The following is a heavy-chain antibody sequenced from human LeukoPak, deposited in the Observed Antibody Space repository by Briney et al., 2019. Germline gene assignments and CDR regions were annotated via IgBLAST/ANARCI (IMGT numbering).Heavy chain of an antibody. CDR2: ISYHGSNK. CDR3: ARIAAAGTDY. D-gene: IGHD6-13*01. V-gene: IGHV3-30-3*01. CDR1: GFTFSSYA. J-gene: IGHJ4*02. Sequence: PGRSLRLSCAPSGFTFSSYAMHCVRQAPGKGLEWVAVISYHGSNKYYAGAVKGRFTISRDNSKSTLYLQMNSLRAEDTAVYYCARIAAAGTDYWGQGTLVTVSS.